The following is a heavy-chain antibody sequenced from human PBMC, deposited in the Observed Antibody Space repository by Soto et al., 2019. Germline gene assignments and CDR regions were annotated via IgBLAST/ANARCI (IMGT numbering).Heavy chain of an antibody. CDR3: ARHLSESVYDLKY. Sequence: SETLSLTCTVSGGFITSDSYYWALIRQHPGKGIEWIGGIYFSGSTYYNSALKSRLGISIDMSKNQFSLNLSSVTAADTAVYYCARHLSESVYDLKYWGKGSLVSVS. V-gene: IGHV4-39*01. CDR2: IYFSGST. D-gene: IGHD3-3*01. CDR1: GGFITSDSYY. J-gene: IGHJ4*02.